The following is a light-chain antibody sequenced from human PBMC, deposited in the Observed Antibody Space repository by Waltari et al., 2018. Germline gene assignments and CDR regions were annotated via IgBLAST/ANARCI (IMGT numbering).Light chain of an antibody. V-gene: IGLV3-27*01. CDR3: YSAADKNLI. Sequence: SYDLTQPSSVSVSPGQTARITCSGNVLAKKYARWFHQKPGQAPVMVLYKDNERPSGIPERFSGSRSGTTVTLTISGAQVEDEADYYCYSAADKNLIFGGGTKLTVL. CDR1: VLAKKY. CDR2: KDN. J-gene: IGLJ2*01.